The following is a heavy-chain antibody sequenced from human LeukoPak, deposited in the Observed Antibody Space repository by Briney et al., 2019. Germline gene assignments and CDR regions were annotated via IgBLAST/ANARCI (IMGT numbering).Heavy chain of an antibody. D-gene: IGHD3-10*01. CDR1: GGSISSSSYY. CDR3: ARYMVRGVPIFDY. Sequence: SETLSLTCTVSGGSISSSSYYWGWIRQPPGKGLEWIGSIYYSGSTNYNPSLKSRVTISVDTSKNQFSLKLSSVTAADTAVYYCARYMVRGVPIFDYWGQGTLVTVSS. CDR2: IYYSGST. J-gene: IGHJ4*02. V-gene: IGHV4-39*07.